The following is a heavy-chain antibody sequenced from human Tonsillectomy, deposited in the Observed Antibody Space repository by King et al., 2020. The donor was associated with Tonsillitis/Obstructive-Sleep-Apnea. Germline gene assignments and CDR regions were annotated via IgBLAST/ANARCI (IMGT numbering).Heavy chain of an antibody. Sequence: QLQESGPGLVKPSETLSLTCTVSGGSISSSSYYWGWIRQPPGKGLEWIGSIYYSGSTYYNPSLKSRVTISVDTSKNQFSLKLSSVTAADTAVYYCAEYQLPKDAFDIWGQGPMVTVSS. CDR2: IYYSGST. J-gene: IGHJ3*02. CDR1: GGSISSSSYY. D-gene: IGHD2-2*01. V-gene: IGHV4-39*01. CDR3: AEYQLPKDAFDI.